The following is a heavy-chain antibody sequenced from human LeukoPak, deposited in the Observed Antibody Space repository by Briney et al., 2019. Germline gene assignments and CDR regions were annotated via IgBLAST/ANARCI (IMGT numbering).Heavy chain of an antibody. CDR1: GFTFDEYG. J-gene: IGHJ4*02. Sequence: PGGSLRLSCAASGFTFDEYGMCWVRHAPGKGLEWVSGINWNGGGTAYADSVKGRFTISRDDAKNSLYLQMNSLRAEDTALYYCARVDSGSYVGGLDYWGQGTLVTVSS. CDR2: INWNGGGT. CDR3: ARVDSGSYVGGLDY. D-gene: IGHD1-26*01. V-gene: IGHV3-20*04.